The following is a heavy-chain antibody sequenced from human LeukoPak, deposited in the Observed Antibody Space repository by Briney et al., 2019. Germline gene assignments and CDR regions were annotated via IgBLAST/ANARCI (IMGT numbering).Heavy chain of an antibody. J-gene: IGHJ4*02. CDR2: ISWDGGST. V-gene: IGHV3-43*01. CDR1: GFTFDDYT. CDR3: AKAPYSSSWYVLDY. Sequence: PGGSLRLSCAASGFTFDDYTMHWVLQAPGKGLEWVSLISWDGGSTYYADSVKGRFTISRDNSKNSPYLQMNSLRTEDTALYYCAKAPYSSSWYVLDYWGQGTLVTVSS. D-gene: IGHD6-13*01.